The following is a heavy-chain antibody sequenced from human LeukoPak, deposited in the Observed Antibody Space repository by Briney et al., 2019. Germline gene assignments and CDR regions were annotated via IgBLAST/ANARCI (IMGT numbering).Heavy chain of an antibody. Sequence: PGGSLRLSCAASGFIFSSYGMHWVRQAPGKGLEWVAFIRYDGNNKYYADSVKGRFTISRENAKNSLYLQMNSLRAGDTAVYYCARAGYSSSWYSRYFDLWGRGTLVTVSS. CDR1: GFIFSSYG. CDR3: ARAGYSSSWYSRYFDL. CDR2: IRYDGNNK. V-gene: IGHV3-30*02. D-gene: IGHD6-13*01. J-gene: IGHJ2*01.